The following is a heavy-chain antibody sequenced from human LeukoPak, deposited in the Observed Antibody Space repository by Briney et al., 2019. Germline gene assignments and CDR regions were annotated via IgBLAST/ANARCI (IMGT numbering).Heavy chain of an antibody. CDR1: GGSFSGYY. Sequence: SETLSLTCAVYGGSFSGYYWSWIRQPPGKGLEWIGEINHSGSTNYNPSLKSRVTISVDTSKNQFSLKLSSVTAADTAVYYCAGTSTVTYDYWGQGTLVTVSS. CDR2: INHSGST. V-gene: IGHV4-34*01. CDR3: AGTSTVTYDY. D-gene: IGHD4-17*01. J-gene: IGHJ4*02.